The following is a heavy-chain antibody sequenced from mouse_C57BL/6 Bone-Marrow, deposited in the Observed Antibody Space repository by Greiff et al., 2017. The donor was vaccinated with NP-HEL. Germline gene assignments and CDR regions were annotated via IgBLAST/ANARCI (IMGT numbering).Heavy chain of an antibody. V-gene: IGHV5-4*03. CDR2: ISDGGSYT. CDR1: GFTFSSYA. J-gene: IGHJ4*01. Sequence: EVKVVESGGGLVKPGGSLKLSCAASGFTFSSYAMSWVRQTPEKRLEWVATISDGGSYTYYPDNVKGRFTISRDNAKNNLYLQMSHLKSEDTAMYYCARGYGNYPYYTMDYWGQGTSVTVSS. CDR3: ARGYGNYPYYTMDY. D-gene: IGHD2-10*02.